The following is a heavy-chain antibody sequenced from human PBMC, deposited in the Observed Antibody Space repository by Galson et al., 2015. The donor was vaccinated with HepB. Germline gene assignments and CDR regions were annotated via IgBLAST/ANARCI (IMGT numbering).Heavy chain of an antibody. Sequence: SVKVSCKASGGTFSSYTISWVRQAPGQGLEWMGRIIPILGIANYAQKFQGRVTITADKSTSTAYMELSSLRSEDTAVYYCALHTSSGAQWLITVGFDYWGQGTLVTVSS. J-gene: IGHJ4*02. V-gene: IGHV1-69*02. CDR1: GGTFSSYT. CDR3: ALHTSSGAQWLITVGFDY. D-gene: IGHD6-19*01. CDR2: IIPILGIA.